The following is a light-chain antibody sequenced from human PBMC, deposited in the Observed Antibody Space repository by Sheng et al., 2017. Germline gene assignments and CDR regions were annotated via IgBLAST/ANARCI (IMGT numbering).Light chain of an antibody. J-gene: IGKJ4*01. V-gene: IGKV3-20*01. CDR3: QQYGSSPSLS. CDR1: QTVTSNY. Sequence: EIVLTQSPGTLSLSPGERATLSCRASQTVTSNYLAWYQQKPGQAPRLLIYDASNRATGIPARFSGSGSGTDFTLTISSLEPEDFAVYYCQQYGSSPSLSFGGGTKVEIK. CDR2: DAS.